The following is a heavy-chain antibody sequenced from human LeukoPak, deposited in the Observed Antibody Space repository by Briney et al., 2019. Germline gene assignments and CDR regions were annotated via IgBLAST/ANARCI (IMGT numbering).Heavy chain of an antibody. CDR1: GGSISSGSYY. D-gene: IGHD3-3*01. V-gene: IGHV4-61*02. CDR2: IYTSGST. J-gene: IGHJ4*02. CDR3: ARVTTIFGVVDY. Sequence: SETLSLTCTVSGGSISSGSYYWSWIRQPAGKGLEWIGRIYTSGSTNYNPSLKSRVTISVDTSKNQFSLKLSSVTAADTSVYYCARVTTIFGVVDYWGQGTLVTVSS.